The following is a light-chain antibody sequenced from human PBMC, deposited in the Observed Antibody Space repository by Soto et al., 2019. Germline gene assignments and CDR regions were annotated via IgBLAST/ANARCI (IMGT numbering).Light chain of an antibody. V-gene: IGKV3-15*01. Sequence: EGVMTQSPATLSVSPGERATLSCRASQSVSSNLAWYQQTAGQTPRLLIYGASTRATGVPARFSGSGSGTEFTLTISSLQSEDFTVYYCQQYNYWPRTFGQGTKVDIK. CDR3: QQYNYWPRT. CDR1: QSVSSN. CDR2: GAS. J-gene: IGKJ1*01.